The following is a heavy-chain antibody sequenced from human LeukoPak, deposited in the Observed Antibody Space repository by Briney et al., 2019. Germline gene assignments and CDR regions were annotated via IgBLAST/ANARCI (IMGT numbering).Heavy chain of an antibody. D-gene: IGHD3-10*01. CDR1: GGSISSYY. Sequence: PSETLSLTCTVSGGSISSYYWSWIRQPAGKGLEWIGRIYTSGSTNYNPSLKSRVTMSVDTSKNQFSLKLSSVTAADTAVYYCARDYYGSGRTVNNAFDIWGQGTMVTVSS. J-gene: IGHJ3*02. V-gene: IGHV4-4*07. CDR2: IYTSGST. CDR3: ARDYYGSGRTVNNAFDI.